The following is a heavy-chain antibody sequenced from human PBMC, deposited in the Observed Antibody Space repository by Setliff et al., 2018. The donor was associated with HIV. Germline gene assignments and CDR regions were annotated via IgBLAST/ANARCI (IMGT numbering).Heavy chain of an antibody. J-gene: IGHJ6*03. CDR1: GYSFTSYD. CDR3: ARAGGASCSYWGCHDILTGKYNDYYYYMDV. Sequence: ASVKVSCKASGYSFTSYDINWVRQATGQGLEWMGWMNPKSGNTGYAQKFQGRVTMTRNTSISTAYMEQNSLRSEDTAVYYCARAGGASCSYWGCHDILTGKYNDYYYYMDVWGKGTTVTVSS. CDR2: MNPKSGNT. D-gene: IGHD3-9*01. V-gene: IGHV1-8*01.